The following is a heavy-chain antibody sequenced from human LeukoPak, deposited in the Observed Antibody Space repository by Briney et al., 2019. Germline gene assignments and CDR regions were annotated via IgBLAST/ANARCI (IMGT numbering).Heavy chain of an antibody. CDR3: ARVDEDCSSTSCYLRYDY. V-gene: IGHV4-30-4*08. Sequence: TSQTLSLTCTVSGGSISSGDYYWSWIRQPPGKGLEWIGYIYYSGSTYYNPSLKSRVTISVDTSKNQFSLKLSSVTAADTAVYYCARVDEDCSSTSCYLRYDYWGQGTLVTVSS. D-gene: IGHD2-2*01. CDR2: IYYSGST. J-gene: IGHJ4*02. CDR1: GGSISSGDYY.